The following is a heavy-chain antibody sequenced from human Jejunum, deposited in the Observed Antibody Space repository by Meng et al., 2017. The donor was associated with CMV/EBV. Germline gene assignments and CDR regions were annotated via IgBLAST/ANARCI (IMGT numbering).Heavy chain of an antibody. CDR2: TLYYRSNK. D-gene: IGHD4-17*01. CDR1: GFTFNRYA. J-gene: IGHJ4*02. V-gene: IGHV3-30*04. Sequence: CAASGFTFNRYAMHWVRQAPGKGLEWVAVTLYYRSNKYYADSVKGRFTISRDNSKNTLYLQMNSLRVEDTAMYYCARDLGDYGNYWGQGTRVTVSS. CDR3: ARDLGDYGNY.